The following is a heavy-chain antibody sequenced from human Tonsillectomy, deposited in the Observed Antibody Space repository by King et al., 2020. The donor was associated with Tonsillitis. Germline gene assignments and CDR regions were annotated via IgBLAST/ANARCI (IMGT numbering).Heavy chain of an antibody. V-gene: IGHV7-4-1*02. J-gene: IGHJ4*02. CDR3: AREFKRDCSSTSCHFLY. Sequence: QLVQSGSELKKPGDSVKVSCKASGYTFTSYAMNWVRQAPGQGLEWMGWINTNTGNPTYAQGFTGRFVFSLDTSVTTAYLRIISLKAADTAVYYWAREFKRDCSSTSCHFLYCGQGTLVTVSS. CDR2: INTNTGNP. CDR1: GYTFTSYA. D-gene: IGHD2-2*01.